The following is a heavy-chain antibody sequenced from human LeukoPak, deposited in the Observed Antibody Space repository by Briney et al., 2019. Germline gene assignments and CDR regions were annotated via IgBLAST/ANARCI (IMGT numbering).Heavy chain of an antibody. D-gene: IGHD2-2*01. CDR3: ARVRYCSTNRCYDREFDN. V-gene: IGHV4-59*01. CDR1: GGSISNYY. J-gene: IGHJ4*02. Sequence: PSETLSLTCTVSGGSISNYYWSWIRQPPGKGREWIGYIYYSGNNNYNPSLKSRVTISVDTSKNQFSLKLNSVTAADTGVYYCARVRYCSTNRCYDREFDNWGQGTLVTVSS. CDR2: IYYSGNN.